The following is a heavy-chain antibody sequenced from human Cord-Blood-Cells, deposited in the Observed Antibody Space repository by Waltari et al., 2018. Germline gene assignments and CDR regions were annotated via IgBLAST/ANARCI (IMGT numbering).Heavy chain of an antibody. J-gene: IGHJ3*02. V-gene: IGHV1-24*01. CDR1: GYTLTELS. CDR3: ATSPRYNWNDDAFDI. D-gene: IGHD1-20*01. CDR2: FEPEDGET. Sequence: QVQLVQSGAEVKKPGASVKVSCKVSGYTLTELSMHWVRQAPGKGLEWMGGFEPEDGETSYAQKFQGRVTMTEDTSTDTAYMELSSLRSEDTAVYYCATSPRYNWNDDAFDIWGQGTMVTVSS.